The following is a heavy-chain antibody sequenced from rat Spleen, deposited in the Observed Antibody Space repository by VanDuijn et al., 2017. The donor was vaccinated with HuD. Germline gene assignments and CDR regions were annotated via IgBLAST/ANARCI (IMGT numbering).Heavy chain of an antibody. CDR3: ATRGNNPFAY. V-gene: IGHV5S10*01. J-gene: IGHJ3*01. Sequence: EVQLMESGGGLVQPGRSLKLSCAASGFTFSNSYMAWVRQAPKKGLEWVATIIYDGSRTYYRDSVKGRFTISRDNAKSTLYLQMDSLRSEDTATYYCATRGNNPFAYWGQGTLVTVSS. CDR2: IIYDGSRT. CDR1: GFTFSNSY. D-gene: IGHD1-10*01.